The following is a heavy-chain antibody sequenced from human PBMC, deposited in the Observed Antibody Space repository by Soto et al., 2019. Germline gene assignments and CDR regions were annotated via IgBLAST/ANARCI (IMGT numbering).Heavy chain of an antibody. J-gene: IGHJ6*02. CDR2: INHSGST. Sequence: SETLSLTCAVYGGSFSGYYWSWIRQPPGKGLEWIGEINHSGSTNYNPSLKSRVTISVDTSKNQFSLKLSSVTAADTAVYYCARAGYNYGMDVWSQGTTVTVSS. CDR3: ARAGYNYGMDV. CDR1: GGSFSGYY. V-gene: IGHV4-34*01.